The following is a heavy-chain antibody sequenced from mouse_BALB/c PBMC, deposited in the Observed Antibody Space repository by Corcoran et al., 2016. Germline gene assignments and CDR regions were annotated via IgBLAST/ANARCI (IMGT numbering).Heavy chain of an antibody. V-gene: IGHV9-3-1*01. D-gene: IGHD2-10*01. CDR1: GYTFTNDG. CDR2: INTYTGEP. J-gene: IGHJ4*01. CDR3: ARSSYGNYVRYAMDY. Sequence: QIQLVQSGPELKKPGETVKISCKASGYTFTNDGMNWVKQAPGKGLKWMGWINTYTGEPTYADDFKGRFAFSLETSASTAYLQINNLKNEDTATYFCARSSYGNYVRYAMDYWGQGTSVTVSS.